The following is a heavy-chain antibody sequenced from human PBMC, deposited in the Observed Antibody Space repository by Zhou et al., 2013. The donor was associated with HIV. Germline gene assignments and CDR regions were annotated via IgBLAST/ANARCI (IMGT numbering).Heavy chain of an antibody. D-gene: IGHD6-13*01. CDR3: AREVSGYFRG. CDR1: GYSFTSYD. J-gene: IGHJ4*02. CDR2: MNPNTGNT. V-gene: IGHV1-8*01. Sequence: QVQLVQSGAEVRKPGASVKVSCKASGYSFTSYDINWVRQATGQGLESMGWMNPNTGNTGYAQKFQGRATMTSNTSISTVYMELSSLSPDDTAVYYCAREVSGYFRGWGQGTLVIVSS.